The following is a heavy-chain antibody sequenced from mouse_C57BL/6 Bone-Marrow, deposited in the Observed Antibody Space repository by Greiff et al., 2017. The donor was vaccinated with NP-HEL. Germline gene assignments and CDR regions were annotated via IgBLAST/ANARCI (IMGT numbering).Heavy chain of an antibody. CDR3: AREGIYYDYDGFAY. CDR2: IYPGSGSP. J-gene: IGHJ3*01. CDR1: GYTFTSYW. V-gene: IGHV1-55*01. Sequence: QVQLQQPGAELVKPGASVKMSCKASGYTFTSYWITWVKQRPGQGLEWIGDIYPGSGSPNYNEKFKSKATLTVDTSSSTAYMQLSSLTSEDSAVYYCAREGIYYDYDGFAYWGQGTLVTVSA. D-gene: IGHD2-4*01.